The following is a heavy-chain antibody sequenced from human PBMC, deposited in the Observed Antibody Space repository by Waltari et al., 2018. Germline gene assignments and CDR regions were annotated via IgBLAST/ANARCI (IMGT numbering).Heavy chain of an antibody. D-gene: IGHD1-26*01. CDR1: GYSISSGYY. CDR3: ASSPWESPADY. J-gene: IGHJ4*02. V-gene: IGHV4-38-2*01. Sequence: QVQLQESGPGLVKPSETLSLTCAVSGYSISSGYYWGWIRQPPGKGLEWIGSIYHSGSTYYNPSLKRRVTISVDTSKNQFSLKLSSVTAADTAVYYCASSPWESPADYWGQGTLVTVSS. CDR2: IYHSGST.